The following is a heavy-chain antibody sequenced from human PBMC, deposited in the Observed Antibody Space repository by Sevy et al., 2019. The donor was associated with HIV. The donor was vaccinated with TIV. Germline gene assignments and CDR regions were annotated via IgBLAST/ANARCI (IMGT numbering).Heavy chain of an antibody. J-gene: IGHJ6*02. CDR2: IKAKAEGGTI. CDR3: NTDPIILLLVTNGLDV. D-gene: IGHD2-8*02. CDR1: GFTFSYAW. Sequence: GGSLRLSCAASGFTFSYAWMSWVRQAPGKGLEWIGRIKAKAEGGTIEYAAPVKGRFTISRDDSKNTLYLQMNSLKTEETAVYYCNTDPIILLLVTNGLDVWGQGTTVTV. V-gene: IGHV3-15*01.